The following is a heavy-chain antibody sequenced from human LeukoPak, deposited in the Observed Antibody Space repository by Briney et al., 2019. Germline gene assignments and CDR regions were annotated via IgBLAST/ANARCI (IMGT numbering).Heavy chain of an antibody. Sequence: ASVKVSCKASGYTFTSYAMHWVRQAPGQRLEWMGWINAGNGNTKYSQKFQGRVTITRDTSASTAYMELSSLRSEDTAVYYCARVITIFGVVIISPMDVWGQGTTVTVSS. CDR3: ARVITIFGVVIISPMDV. D-gene: IGHD3-3*01. CDR1: GYTFTSYA. CDR2: INAGNGNT. J-gene: IGHJ6*02. V-gene: IGHV1-3*01.